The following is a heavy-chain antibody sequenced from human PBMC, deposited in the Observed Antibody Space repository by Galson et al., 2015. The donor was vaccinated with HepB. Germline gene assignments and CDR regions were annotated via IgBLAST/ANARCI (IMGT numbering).Heavy chain of an antibody. CDR3: ARDKTNYYDSSGYYYPDDAFDI. Sequence: CAISGDSVSSNSAAWNRIRQSPSRGLEWLGRTYYRSKWYNDYAVSVKSRITINPDTSRNQFSLQLNSVTPEDTAVYYCARDKTNYYDSSGYYYPDDAFDIWGQGTMVTVSS. J-gene: IGHJ3*02. D-gene: IGHD3-22*01. V-gene: IGHV6-1*01. CDR1: GDSVSSNSAA. CDR2: TYYRSKWYN.